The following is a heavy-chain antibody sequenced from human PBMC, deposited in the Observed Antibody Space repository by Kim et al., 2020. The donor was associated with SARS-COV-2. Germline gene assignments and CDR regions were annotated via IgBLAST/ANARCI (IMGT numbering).Heavy chain of an antibody. D-gene: IGHD2-15*01. CDR1: GGSISSSSYY. Sequence: SETLSLTCTVSGGSISSSSYYWGWIRQPPGKGLEWIGSIYYSGSTYYNPSLKSRVTISVDTSKNQFSLKLSSVTAADTAVYYCARPAGVVVAAGWFDPWGQGTLVTVSS. V-gene: IGHV4-39*01. CDR2: IYYSGST. J-gene: IGHJ5*02. CDR3: ARPAGVVVAAGWFDP.